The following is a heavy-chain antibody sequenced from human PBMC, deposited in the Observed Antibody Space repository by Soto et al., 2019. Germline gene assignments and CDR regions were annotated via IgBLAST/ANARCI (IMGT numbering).Heavy chain of an antibody. J-gene: IGHJ5*02. CDR2: ITGGGDST. Sequence: GGSLRLSCAASGFTFSSSAMSWVRQAPGKGLEWVAAITGGGDSTFYADFLKGRSTISRDNTKNAVYLQINSLTSDDTAVYYCTTRLYPGPRVPWGQGTLVTVSS. V-gene: IGHV3-23*01. CDR3: TTRLYPGPRVP. CDR1: GFTFSSSA.